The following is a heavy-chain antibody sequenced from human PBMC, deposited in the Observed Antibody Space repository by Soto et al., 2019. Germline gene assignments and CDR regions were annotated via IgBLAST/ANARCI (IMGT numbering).Heavy chain of an antibody. D-gene: IGHD3-16*01. V-gene: IGHV4-59*01. CDR1: GGSISSYY. Sequence: SETLSLTCTVSGGSISSYYWSWIRQPPGKGLEWIGYIYYSGSTNYNPSLKSRVTISVDTSKNQFSLKLSSVTAADTAVYYCARGVEGWFDPWGQGTLVTVSS. J-gene: IGHJ5*02. CDR3: ARGVEGWFDP. CDR2: IYYSGST.